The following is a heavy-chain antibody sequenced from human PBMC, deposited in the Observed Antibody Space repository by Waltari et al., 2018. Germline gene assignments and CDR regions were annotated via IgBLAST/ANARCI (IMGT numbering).Heavy chain of an antibody. CDR3: ARGGGGDWEWFDP. D-gene: IGHD2-21*02. CDR2: IYYTGST. V-gene: IGHV4-59*01. CDR1: GGSISGFY. Sequence: QVQLQESGPSLLKPSETLSLICTVSGGSISGFYWSWVRQPPGKGLDCIGYIYYTGSTNFNPSLKSRVTMSVDTSKNQFSLKLSSVTAADTAFYYCARGGGGDWEWFDPWGQGTLVTVSS. J-gene: IGHJ5*02.